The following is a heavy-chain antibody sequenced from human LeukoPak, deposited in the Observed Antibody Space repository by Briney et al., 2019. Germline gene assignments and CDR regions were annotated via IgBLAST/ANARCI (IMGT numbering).Heavy chain of an antibody. CDR1: GGTFSSYA. CDR2: IIPIFGTA. CDR3: ANGGWEDYYYMDV. J-gene: IGHJ6*03. Sequence: GASVKVSCKASGGTFSSYAISWVRQAPGQGLEWMGRIIPIFGTANYAQKFQGRVTITTDESTSTAYMELSSLRSEDTAVYYCANGGWEDYYYMDVWGKGTTVTVSS. V-gene: IGHV1-69*05. D-gene: IGHD6-19*01.